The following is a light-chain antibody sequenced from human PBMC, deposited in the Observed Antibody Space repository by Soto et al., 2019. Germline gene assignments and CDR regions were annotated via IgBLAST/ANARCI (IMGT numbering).Light chain of an antibody. CDR1: NNDVGGYKG. V-gene: IGLV2-18*02. J-gene: IGLJ1*01. Sequence: QSALTQPPSVAGSPGQSVTISCTGTNNDVGGYKGVSWYQQSPGTATKLMIYEVTNRPSGVPDRFSGSKSGNTASLTISGLQAEDEADYNCFSYTRSDTYVFGTGTKVTVL. CDR2: EVT. CDR3: FSYTRSDTYV.